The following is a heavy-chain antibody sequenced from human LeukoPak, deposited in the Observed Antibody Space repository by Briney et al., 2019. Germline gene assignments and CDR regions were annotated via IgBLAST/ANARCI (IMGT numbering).Heavy chain of an antibody. J-gene: IGHJ4*02. CDR3: ARDTGDIVATIPFDY. V-gene: IGHV3-30*03. D-gene: IGHD5-12*01. CDR2: ISYDGSNK. Sequence: GGSLRLSCAASGFTFSSYGMHWVRQAPGKGLEWVAVISYDGSNKYYADSVKGRFTISRDNSKNTLYLQMNSLRAEDTAVYYCARDTGDIVATIPFDYWGQGTLVTVSS. CDR1: GFTFSSYG.